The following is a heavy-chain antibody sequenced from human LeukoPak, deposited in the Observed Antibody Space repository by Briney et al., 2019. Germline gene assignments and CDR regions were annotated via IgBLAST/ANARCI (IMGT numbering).Heavy chain of an antibody. Sequence: GGSLRLSCTASGFTFSTYGMHWVRQAPGKGLEWVTLISYDGSTKYYSDSVKGRFTLSRDNSKNTLYLQMNSLRAEDTAVYYCAKSTSGSLNLYYFDYWGQGTLVTVSS. CDR1: GFTFSTYG. V-gene: IGHV3-30*18. CDR3: AKSTSGSLNLYYFDY. D-gene: IGHD1-26*01. J-gene: IGHJ4*02. CDR2: ISYDGSTK.